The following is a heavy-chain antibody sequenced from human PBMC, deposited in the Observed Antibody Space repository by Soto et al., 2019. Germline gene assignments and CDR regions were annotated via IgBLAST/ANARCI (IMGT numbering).Heavy chain of an antibody. V-gene: IGHV1-2*02. CDR2: INPNSGGT. CDR3: ARAALSGLRFLDSVLHP. Sequence: QVQLVQSGAEVKKPGASVKVSCKASGYTFTGYYMHWVRQAPGQGLEWMGWINPNSGGTNYAQKFQGRVTMTRDTSISTAYMELSRLRSDDTAVYYCARAALSGLRFLDSVLHPWGQGTLVTVSS. D-gene: IGHD3-3*01. J-gene: IGHJ5*02. CDR1: GYTFTGYY.